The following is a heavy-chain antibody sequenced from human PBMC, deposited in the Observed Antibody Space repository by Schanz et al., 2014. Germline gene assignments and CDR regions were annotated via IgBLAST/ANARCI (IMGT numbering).Heavy chain of an antibody. CDR1: GFTFSSYA. CDR2: ISASGGST. J-gene: IGHJ6*02. D-gene: IGHD2-15*01. CDR3: AKARRKSNCSGGRCFHYSYYGMDV. V-gene: IGHV3-23*01. Sequence: EGQLLESGGGLIQPGGSLRLSCAASGFTFSSYAMSWVRQAPGKGLEWVSTISASGGSTYYADSVKGRFTISRDNSKNILYLQMNSLRAEDTAVYYCAKARRKSNCSGGRCFHYSYYGMDVWDQGTTVTVSS.